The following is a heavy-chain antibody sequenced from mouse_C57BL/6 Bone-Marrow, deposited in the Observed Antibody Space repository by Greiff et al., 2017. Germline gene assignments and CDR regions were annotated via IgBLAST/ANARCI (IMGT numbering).Heavy chain of an antibody. CDR3: ARMCYWYFDV. CDR2: ISDGGSYT. V-gene: IGHV5-4*01. CDR1: GFTFSSYA. Sequence: VQLKESGGGLVKPGGSLKLSCAASGFTFSSYAMSWVRQTPEKRLEWVATISDGGSYTYYPENVKGRFTISRDNAKNNLYLQMSHLKSEDTAMYYCARMCYWYFDVWGTGTTVTVSS. J-gene: IGHJ1*03.